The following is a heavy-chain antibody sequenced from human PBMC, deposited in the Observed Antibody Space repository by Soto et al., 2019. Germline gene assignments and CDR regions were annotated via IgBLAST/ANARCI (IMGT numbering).Heavy chain of an antibody. D-gene: IGHD1-26*01. Sequence: QVQLQESGPGLVKPSETLSLTCTVSGGSISSYYWRWIRQPPGKGLEWIGYIYYSESTNYNPSLKSRVTISVDTSKNQFSLKLSSVTAADTAVYYCARRWGAAVDYWGQGTLVTVSS. CDR3: ARRWGAAVDY. J-gene: IGHJ4*02. CDR1: GGSISSYY. V-gene: IGHV4-59*08. CDR2: IYYSEST.